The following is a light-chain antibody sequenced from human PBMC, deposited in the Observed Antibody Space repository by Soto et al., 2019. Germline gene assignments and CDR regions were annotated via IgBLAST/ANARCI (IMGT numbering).Light chain of an antibody. CDR1: SSNIGAGYD. V-gene: IGLV1-40*01. CDR2: VNS. CDR3: QSYDISLSGYVV. J-gene: IGLJ2*01. Sequence: QSVLTQPPSVSGAPGQRVTISCTGSSSNIGAGYDVHWYQQLPGTAPKLLIYVNSNRPSGVPDRYSGSKSGTSASLAITGLQAEDGADYSCQSYDISLSGYVVFGGGTELTVL.